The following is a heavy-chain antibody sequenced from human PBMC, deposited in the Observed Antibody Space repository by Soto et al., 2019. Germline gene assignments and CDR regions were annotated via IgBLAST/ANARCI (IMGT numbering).Heavy chain of an antibody. J-gene: IGHJ6*02. V-gene: IGHV1-8*01. CDR2: MNPNSGNT. D-gene: IGHD6-13*01. Sequence: VASVKVSCKASGYTFTSYDINWVRQATGQGLEWMGWMNPNSGNTGYAQKFQGRVTMTRNTSISTAYMELSSLRSEDTAVYYCARWAYSSSWYYYYGMDVWGQGTTVTVSS. CDR1: GYTFTSYD. CDR3: ARWAYSSSWYYYYGMDV.